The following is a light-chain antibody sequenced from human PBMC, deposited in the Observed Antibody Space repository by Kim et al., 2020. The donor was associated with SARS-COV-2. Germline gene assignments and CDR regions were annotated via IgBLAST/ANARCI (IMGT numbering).Light chain of an antibody. CDR2: KAS. Sequence: SASGGDRVTITCRASQSISSWLAWYQQKPGKAPKLLIYKASSLESGVPSRFSGSGSGTEFTLTISSLQPDDFATYYCQQYNSYPYTFGQGTSLEI. CDR3: QQYNSYPYT. V-gene: IGKV1-5*03. CDR1: QSISSW. J-gene: IGKJ2*01.